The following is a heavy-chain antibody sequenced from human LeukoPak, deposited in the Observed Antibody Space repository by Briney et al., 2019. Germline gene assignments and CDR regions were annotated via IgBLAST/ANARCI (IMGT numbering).Heavy chain of an antibody. V-gene: IGHV1-8*03. CDR1: GYTFTSYD. CDR2: MNPNSGNT. D-gene: IGHD1-26*01. Sequence: ASVKVSCKASGYTFTSYDINWVRQATGQGLEWMGWMNPNSGNTGYAQKLQGRVTITRNTSISTAYMEVSSVRSEETAVYYCARGDLVGADDTNFDYWGQGTLVTVSS. J-gene: IGHJ4*02. CDR3: ARGDLVGADDTNFDY.